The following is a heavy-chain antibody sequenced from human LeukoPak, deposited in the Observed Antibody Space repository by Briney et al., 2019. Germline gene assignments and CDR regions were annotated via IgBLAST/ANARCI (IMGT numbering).Heavy chain of an antibody. Sequence: PGGFLRLSCEASGFTFSRFGMHWVRQAPGKGLEWVAVIWYDGSNQDYADSVKGRFTISRDNSKNTLYLQVSSLRAEDTAVYYCARDRWYDGSGYIAAFDYWGQGTLVTVS. J-gene: IGHJ4*02. V-gene: IGHV3-33*01. CDR2: IWYDGSNQ. CDR1: GFTFSRFG. D-gene: IGHD3-22*01. CDR3: ARDRWYDGSGYIAAFDY.